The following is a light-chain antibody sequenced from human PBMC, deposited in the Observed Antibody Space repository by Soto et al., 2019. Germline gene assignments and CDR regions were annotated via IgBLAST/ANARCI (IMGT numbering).Light chain of an antibody. V-gene: IGLV2-23*01. CDR2: EGN. CDR1: SSDAGSYKL. CDR3: CSYAGSGAVV. J-gene: IGLJ1*01. Sequence: QAASVSGSPGQSITISCTGTSSDAGSYKLVSWYQQHPGKAPKFIIYEGNKRPSGVSNRFSGSESGNTASLTISGLQAEDEADYYCCSYAGSGAVVFGIGTKLTVL.